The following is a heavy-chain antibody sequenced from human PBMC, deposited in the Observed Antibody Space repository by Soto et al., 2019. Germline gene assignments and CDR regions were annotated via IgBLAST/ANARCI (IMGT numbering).Heavy chain of an antibody. J-gene: IGHJ4*02. CDR3: AKDFGGGFCSGTTCYNYFDY. CDR2: ISGNGGNT. CDR1: GFTFSNHA. Sequence: GGSLRLSCAATGFTFSNHAMSWVRQAPGKGLEWVACISGNGGNTYYAESVKGRFTISRDNSKNTLYVQMNSLRAEDTAVYYCAKDFGGGFCSGTTCYNYFDYWGQGTQVTVSS. D-gene: IGHD2-2*01. V-gene: IGHV3-23*01.